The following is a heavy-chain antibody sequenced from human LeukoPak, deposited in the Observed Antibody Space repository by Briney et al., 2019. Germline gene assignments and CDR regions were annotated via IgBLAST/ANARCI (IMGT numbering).Heavy chain of an antibody. CDR3: ARGKGWIDY. J-gene: IGHJ4*02. D-gene: IGHD2-2*03. Sequence: GGSLRLSCAASGFTFSNYWMSWVRQAPGKGLEWVANIKQDGSEKYYVDSLKGRFTISRDNAKNSLYLQMNSLRAEDTAVYSCARGKGWIDYWGQGTLVTVSS. CDR1: GFTFSNYW. V-gene: IGHV3-7*05. CDR2: IKQDGSEK.